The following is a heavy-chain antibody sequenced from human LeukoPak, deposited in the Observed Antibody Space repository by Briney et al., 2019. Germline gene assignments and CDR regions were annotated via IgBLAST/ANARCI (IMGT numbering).Heavy chain of an antibody. D-gene: IGHD3-3*01. Sequence: GGSLRLSCAASGFTFSSYGMHWVRQAPGKGLEWVAVISYDGSNKYYADSAKGRFTISRDNSKNTLYLQMNSLRAEDTAVYYCAKGRYNYDFWSGYYPHYYYYYGMDVWGQGTTVTVSS. CDR2: ISYDGSNK. CDR1: GFTFSSYG. V-gene: IGHV3-30*18. CDR3: AKGRYNYDFWSGYYPHYYYYYGMDV. J-gene: IGHJ6*02.